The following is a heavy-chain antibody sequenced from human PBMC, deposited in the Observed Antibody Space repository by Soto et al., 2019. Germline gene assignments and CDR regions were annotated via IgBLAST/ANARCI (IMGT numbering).Heavy chain of an antibody. D-gene: IGHD6-19*01. CDR3: ARSFGRGSSGWWPEYFQH. CDR2: IYYSGST. V-gene: IGHV4-31*03. CDR1: GGSISSGGYY. Sequence: QVQLQESGPGLVKPSQTLSLTCTVSGGSISSGGYYWGWIRQHPGKGLEWIGYIYYSGSTYYNPSLKSRVTISVDTSKNQFSLKLSSVTAADTAVYYCARSFGRGSSGWWPEYFQHWGQGTLVTVSS. J-gene: IGHJ1*01.